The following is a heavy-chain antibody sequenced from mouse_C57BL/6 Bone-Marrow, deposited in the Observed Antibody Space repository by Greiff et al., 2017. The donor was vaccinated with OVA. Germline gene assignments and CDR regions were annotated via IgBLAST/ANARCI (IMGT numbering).Heavy chain of an antibody. CDR3: ARKRADGFLYYFDY. D-gene: IGHD2-3*01. J-gene: IGHJ2*01. CDR2: IDPSDSYT. V-gene: IGHV1-50*01. Sequence: QVQLQQPGAELVKPGASVKLSCKASGYTFTSYWMQWVKQRPGQGLEWIGEIDPSDSYTNYNQKFKGKATLTVDTSSSTAYMQLSSLTSEDSAVYYCARKRADGFLYYFDYWGQGTTLTVSS. CDR1: GYTFTSYW.